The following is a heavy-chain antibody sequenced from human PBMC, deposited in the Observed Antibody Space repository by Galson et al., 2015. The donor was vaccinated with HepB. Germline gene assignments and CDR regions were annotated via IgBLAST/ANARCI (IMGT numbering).Heavy chain of an antibody. CDR1: GFTFNDYA. Sequence: SLRLSCAASGFTFNDYAIHWVRQAPGKGLEWVSGISWNSGSRGYADSVKGRFTISRDNAKNSLYLQMNSLRPEDTALYYCAKDRSTVAFYYFDSWGQGTLVTVSS. CDR2: ISWNSGSR. CDR3: AKDRSTVAFYYFDS. D-gene: IGHD4-11*01. V-gene: IGHV3-9*01. J-gene: IGHJ4*02.